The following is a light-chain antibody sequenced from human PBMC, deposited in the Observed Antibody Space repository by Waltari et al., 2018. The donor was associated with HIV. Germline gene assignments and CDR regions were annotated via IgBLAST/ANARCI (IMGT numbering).Light chain of an antibody. CDR1: SSDIGGYDY. CDR3: SAYTSISTLAV. J-gene: IGLJ2*01. Sequence: QSALTQPASVSGSPGQSITISCTGTSSDIGGYDYVSWYQQHPGKAPTLMIYGVSSRGSGVSKRFAGSRSGNTAALTRSGRQAEDEADYYGSAYTSISTLAVFGGGTKLTVL. CDR2: GVS. V-gene: IGLV2-14*01.